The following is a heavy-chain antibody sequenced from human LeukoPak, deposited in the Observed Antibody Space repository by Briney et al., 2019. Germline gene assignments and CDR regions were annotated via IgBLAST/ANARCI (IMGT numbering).Heavy chain of an antibody. CDR2: INHSGST. CDR1: GGSFSGYY. CDR3: ARGYCSSTSCSKTYYYGMDV. D-gene: IGHD2-2*01. J-gene: IGHJ6*02. Sequence: PSETLSLTCAVYGGSFSGYYWSWIRQPPGKGLEWIGEINHSGSTNYSPSLKSRVTISVDTSKNQFSLKLSSVTAADTAVYYCARGYCSSTSCSKTYYYGMDVWGQGTTVTVSS. V-gene: IGHV4-34*01.